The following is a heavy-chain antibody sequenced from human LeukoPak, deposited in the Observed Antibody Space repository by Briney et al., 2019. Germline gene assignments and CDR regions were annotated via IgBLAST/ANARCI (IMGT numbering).Heavy chain of an antibody. Sequence: SETLSLTCAVYGGSFSGYYWSWIRQPPGKGLEWIGEINNMGRTNYNPSLKSRVTISVDTSKNQFSLKLSSVTAADTAVYYCARGALIYYDFWSGYYDNWFDPWGQGTLVTVSS. J-gene: IGHJ5*02. D-gene: IGHD3-3*01. V-gene: IGHV4-34*01. CDR3: ARGALIYYDFWSGYYDNWFDP. CDR1: GGSFSGYY. CDR2: INNMGRT.